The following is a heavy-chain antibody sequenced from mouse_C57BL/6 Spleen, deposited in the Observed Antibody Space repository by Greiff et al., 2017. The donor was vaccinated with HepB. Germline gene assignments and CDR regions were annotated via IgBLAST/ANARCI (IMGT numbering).Heavy chain of an antibody. CDR3: AREGDAVVAFDY. CDR1: GFTFSDYY. Sequence: EVKLMESEGGLVQPGSSMKLSCTASGFTFSDYYMAWVRQVPEKGLEWVANINYDGSSTYYLDSLKSRFIISRDNAKNILYLQMSSLKSEDTATYYCAREGDAVVAFDYWGQGTTLTVSS. CDR2: INYDGSST. D-gene: IGHD1-1*01. J-gene: IGHJ2*01. V-gene: IGHV5-16*01.